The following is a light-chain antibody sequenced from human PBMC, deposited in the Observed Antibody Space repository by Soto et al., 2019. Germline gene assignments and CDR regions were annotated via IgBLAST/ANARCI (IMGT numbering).Light chain of an antibody. Sequence: DIQMTHSNSSLSASVRARVTVPSRASQSISKYLNWYQHKPGKAPKVPIYGASTLQSGVPSRFSGSGFGTDFTLTISSLQPEDFATYYCQQANSFPLTFGGGTKVDIK. CDR1: QSISKY. CDR3: QQANSFPLT. V-gene: IGKV1-39*01. CDR2: GAS. J-gene: IGKJ4*01.